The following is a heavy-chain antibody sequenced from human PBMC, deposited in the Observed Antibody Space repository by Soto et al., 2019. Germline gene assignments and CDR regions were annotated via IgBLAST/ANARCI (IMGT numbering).Heavy chain of an antibody. CDR1: GFTFSSYS. J-gene: IGHJ6*03. D-gene: IGHD6-13*01. Sequence: GGSLRLSCAASGFTFSSYSMNWVRQATGKGLEWVSAIGTAGDTYYPGSVKGRFTISRENAKNSLYLQMNSLRAGDTAVYYCARGPPAAGNWYMDVWGKGTTVTVSS. CDR3: ARGPPAAGNWYMDV. CDR2: IGTAGDT. V-gene: IGHV3-13*01.